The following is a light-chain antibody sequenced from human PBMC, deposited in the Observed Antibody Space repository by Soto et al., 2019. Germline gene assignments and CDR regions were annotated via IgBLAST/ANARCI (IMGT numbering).Light chain of an antibody. Sequence: QSALTQPASVSGSPGQSITISCTGTSSDLGGYNYVSWYQQHPGKAPKLMIYDVNYRPSGVSNRFSGSKSGSTASLTISGLQAEDEADYYCSSYTSSNTVVFGGGTQLTVL. CDR1: SSDLGGYNY. J-gene: IGLJ2*01. V-gene: IGLV2-14*01. CDR3: SSYTSSNTVV. CDR2: DVN.